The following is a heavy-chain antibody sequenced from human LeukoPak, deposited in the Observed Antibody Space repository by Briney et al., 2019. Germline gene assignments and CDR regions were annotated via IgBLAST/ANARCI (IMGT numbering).Heavy chain of an antibody. Sequence: GASVKVSCKASGYTFTGYYMHWVRQAPGQGLEWMGWLNTNSGGTNYAQKFQGRVTMTRDTSISTAYMELSRLRSDDTAVYYCARDSDCSSTSCPNWFDPWGQGTLVTASS. CDR2: LNTNSGGT. V-gene: IGHV1-2*02. D-gene: IGHD2-2*01. CDR3: ARDSDCSSTSCPNWFDP. J-gene: IGHJ5*02. CDR1: GYTFTGYY.